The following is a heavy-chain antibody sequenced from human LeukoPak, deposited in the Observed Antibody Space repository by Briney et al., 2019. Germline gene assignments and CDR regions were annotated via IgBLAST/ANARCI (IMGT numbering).Heavy chain of an antibody. D-gene: IGHD3-3*01. J-gene: IGHJ4*02. CDR3: AKPRAFFSEDF. CDR1: GFTFSNYA. Sequence: GGSLRLSCAASGFTFSNYAMSWVRQAPGEGLEWVSAIGGSGDSGDSTYYADSVKGRFTISRDNSKNTLYLQMNSLRAEDTALYFCAKPRAFFSEDFWGRGTLVTVSS. CDR2: IGGSGDSGDST. V-gene: IGHV3-23*01.